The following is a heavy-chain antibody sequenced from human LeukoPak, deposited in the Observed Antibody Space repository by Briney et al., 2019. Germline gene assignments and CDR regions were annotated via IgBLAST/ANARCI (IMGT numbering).Heavy chain of an antibody. V-gene: IGHV3-30*01. CDR1: GFTFSSYA. J-gene: IGHJ4*02. D-gene: IGHD3-22*01. CDR3: ARDGIGITLIVVVIPLYYFDY. Sequence: GGSLRLSCAASGFTFSSYAMHWVRQAPGKGLEWVAVISYDGSNKYYADSVKGRFTISRDNSKNTLYLQMNSLRAEDTAVYYCARDGIGITLIVVVIPLYYFDYWGQGTLVTVSS. CDR2: ISYDGSNK.